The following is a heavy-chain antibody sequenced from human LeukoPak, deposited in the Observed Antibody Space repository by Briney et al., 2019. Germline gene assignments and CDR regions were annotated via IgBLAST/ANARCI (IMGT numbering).Heavy chain of an antibody. CDR2: INTNTGNP. J-gene: IGHJ4*02. V-gene: IGHV7-4-1*02. D-gene: IGHD6-13*01. Sequence: ASVKVSCKASGGTFSSYAISWVRQAPGQGLEWMGWINTNTGNPTYAQGFTGRFVFSLDTSVSTAYLQISSLKAEDTAVYYCARDGSSSWYEYYFDYWGQGTLVTVSS. CDR3: ARDGSSSWYEYYFDY. CDR1: GGTFSSYA.